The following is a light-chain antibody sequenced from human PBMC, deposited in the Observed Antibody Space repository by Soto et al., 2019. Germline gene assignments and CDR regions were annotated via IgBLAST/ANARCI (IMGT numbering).Light chain of an antibody. Sequence: EIVLRQSPVTLSLSPGERATLSCRASQSVSGYLAWYQQKLGQAPRLLIYGASTRATGVPARFSGSGAGAYFNLTISRLEPADFGVYYCQQYGSSHTFGQGTRLEIK. J-gene: IGKJ5*01. V-gene: IGKV3-20*01. CDR2: GAS. CDR3: QQYGSSHT. CDR1: QSVSGY.